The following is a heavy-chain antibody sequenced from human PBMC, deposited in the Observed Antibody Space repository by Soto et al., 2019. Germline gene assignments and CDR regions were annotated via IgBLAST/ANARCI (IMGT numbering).Heavy chain of an antibody. D-gene: IGHD1-1*01. CDR1: GFTFGSYN. CDR3: ARGNDGMDV. V-gene: IGHV3-48*02. J-gene: IGHJ6*02. CDR2: ISTSSSTI. Sequence: PGGSLRLSCAASGFTFGSYNMDWVRQAPGKGLEWVSYISTSSSTIYYADSVKGRFTISRDNAKNSLYLQMNSLRDEDSAVYYCARGNDGMDVWGQGPTVTVSS.